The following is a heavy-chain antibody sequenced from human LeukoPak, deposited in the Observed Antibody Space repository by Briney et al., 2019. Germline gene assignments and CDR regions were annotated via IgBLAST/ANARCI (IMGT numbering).Heavy chain of an antibody. Sequence: PSETLSLTCTVSGGSISSSSYCWGWIRQPPGKGLEGIGSIYYRGSTYYNPSLKSRVTISVDTSKNQFSLKLSSVTAADTAVYYCARQPAVVAAFDYWGQGTLVTVSS. CDR3: ARQPAVVAAFDY. V-gene: IGHV4-39*01. J-gene: IGHJ4*02. CDR2: IYYRGST. D-gene: IGHD2-15*01. CDR1: GGSISSSSYC.